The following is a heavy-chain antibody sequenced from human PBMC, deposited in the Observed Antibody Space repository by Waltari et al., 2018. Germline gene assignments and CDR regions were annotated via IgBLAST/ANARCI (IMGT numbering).Heavy chain of an antibody. V-gene: IGHV1-69*05. J-gene: IGHJ4*02. CDR2: RLPNFSEA. CDR3: ARGVGDKNFIHY. Sequence: QVHLVQSGAEVKKPGSSVKVSCRASGGPLSDYAITWVRQAPGQGREWMGGRLPNFSEAHYAQKFQGRVTITTDASTNTAYLELTSLRSEDTAVYFCARGVGDKNFIHYWGQGTLVTVSS. CDR1: GGPLSDYA. D-gene: IGHD3-10*01.